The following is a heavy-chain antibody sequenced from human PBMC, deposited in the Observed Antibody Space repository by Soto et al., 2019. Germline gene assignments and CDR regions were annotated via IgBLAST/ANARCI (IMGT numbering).Heavy chain of an antibody. CDR1: GGSISSYY. V-gene: IGHV4-59*01. Sequence: LSLTCTVSGGSISSYYWSWIRQPPGKGLEWIGYIYYSGFTNSNPSLKSRVTISVDTSKNQFSLKLSSVTAADTAVYYCARSGGRYWGQGTLVTVSS. CDR2: IYYSGFT. D-gene: IGHD2-8*02. J-gene: IGHJ4*02. CDR3: ARSGGRY.